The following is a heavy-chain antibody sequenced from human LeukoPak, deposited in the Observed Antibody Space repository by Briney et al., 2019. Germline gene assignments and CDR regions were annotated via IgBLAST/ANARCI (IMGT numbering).Heavy chain of an antibody. V-gene: IGHV1-18*01. Sequence: GASVKVSCKASGYTFTSYGISWVRQAPGQGLEWMGWISAYNGNTNYAQKLQGRVTMTTDTSTSTAYMELRSLRSDDTAVYYCARDGGHYDFWSGYYPYPFDYWGQGTLVTVSS. D-gene: IGHD3-3*01. CDR2: ISAYNGNT. CDR1: GYTFTSYG. CDR3: ARDGGHYDFWSGYYPYPFDY. J-gene: IGHJ4*02.